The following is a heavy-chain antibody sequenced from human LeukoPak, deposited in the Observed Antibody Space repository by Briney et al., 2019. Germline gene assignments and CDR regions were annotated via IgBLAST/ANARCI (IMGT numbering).Heavy chain of an antibody. CDR3: ARHGSLAAAGRIY. J-gene: IGHJ4*02. CDR2: IYYSGST. Sequence: SETLSLTCTVSGGSISSYYWSWIRQPPGKGLEWIGYIYYSGSTNYNPSLKSRVTISVDTSKNQFSLKLSSVTAADTAVYYCARHGSLAAAGRIYWGQGTLVTVSS. D-gene: IGHD6-13*01. V-gene: IGHV4-59*08. CDR1: GGSISSYY.